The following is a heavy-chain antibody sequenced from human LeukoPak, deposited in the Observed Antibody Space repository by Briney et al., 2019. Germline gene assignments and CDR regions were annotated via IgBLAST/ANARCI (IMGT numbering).Heavy chain of an antibody. D-gene: IGHD3-22*01. CDR2: IIPIFGTA. CDR3: ARGPADSSGYVYYYYYYMDD. CDR1: GGTFSSYA. J-gene: IGHJ6*03. Sequence: SVKVSCKASGGTFSSYAISWVRQAPGQGLEWMGGIIPIFGTANYAQKFQGRVTITADESTSTAYMELSSLRSEDTAVYYCARGPADSSGYVYYYYYYMDDWGKGTTVTVSS. V-gene: IGHV1-69*13.